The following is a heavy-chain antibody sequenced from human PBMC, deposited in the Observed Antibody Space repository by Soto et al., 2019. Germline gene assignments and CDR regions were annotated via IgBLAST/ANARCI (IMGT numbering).Heavy chain of an antibody. Sequence: EVQLLESGGGLVQPGGSLRLSCAASGFTLSIYAMSWVRPAPGKGLECVSAISGSGGSTYFADSVKGRFTISRDNSKNTLYLQMNSLRAEDTAGYYCAKGTGSYQGHFQHWGQGTLVTVSS. J-gene: IGHJ1*01. CDR1: GFTLSIYA. CDR3: AKGTGSYQGHFQH. V-gene: IGHV3-23*01. CDR2: ISGSGGST. D-gene: IGHD1-26*01.